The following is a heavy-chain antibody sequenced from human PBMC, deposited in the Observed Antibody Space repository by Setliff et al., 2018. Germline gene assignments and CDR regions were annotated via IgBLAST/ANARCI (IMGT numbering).Heavy chain of an antibody. Sequence: SETLSLTCTVSGASISDYYWTWIRQPAGKELERIGRVSASGSTTYNPSLKSRVTMSVDTSRNQISLNLTSVTAADTAMYYCARERTIFGILVISGWFDPWGQGTVVTVS. CDR2: VSASGST. CDR3: ARERTIFGILVISGWFDP. CDR1: GASISDYY. J-gene: IGHJ5*02. D-gene: IGHD3-3*01. V-gene: IGHV4-4*07.